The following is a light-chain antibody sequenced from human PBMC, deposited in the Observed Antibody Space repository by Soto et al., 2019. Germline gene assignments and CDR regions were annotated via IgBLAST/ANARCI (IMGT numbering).Light chain of an antibody. CDR1: QSFSSSY. CDR2: GAS. CDR3: QQYGSSPPIT. Sequence: EIVLTQSPGTLSLSPGERATLSCRASQSFSSSYLAWYQKKPGQAPRLLIYGASSRATGIAAMFSGSGSGTDFTLTISKLEPEDFAVYYCQQYGSSPPITCGQGTRLEMK. V-gene: IGKV3-20*01. J-gene: IGKJ5*01.